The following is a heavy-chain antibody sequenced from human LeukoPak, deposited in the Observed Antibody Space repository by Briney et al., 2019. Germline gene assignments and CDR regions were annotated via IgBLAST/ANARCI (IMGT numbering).Heavy chain of an antibody. V-gene: IGHV4-59*01. CDR3: AREGDPGIAVAAHVGSYFDY. CDR1: GGSISSYY. D-gene: IGHD6-19*01. Sequence: SETLSLTCTVSGGSISSYYWSWIRQPPGKGLEWNGYIYYSESTNYNPSLKSRVTISVDTSKNQFSLKLSSVTAADTAVYYCAREGDPGIAVAAHVGSYFDYWGQGTLVTVSS. J-gene: IGHJ4*02. CDR2: IYYSEST.